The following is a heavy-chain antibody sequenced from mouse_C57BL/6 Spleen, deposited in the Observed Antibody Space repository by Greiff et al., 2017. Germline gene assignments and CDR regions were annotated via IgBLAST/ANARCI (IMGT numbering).Heavy chain of an antibody. CDR2: ISYDGSN. CDR3: ARDHGYYGYFDV. J-gene: IGHJ1*03. D-gene: IGHD2-2*01. V-gene: IGHV3-6*01. Sequence: DVKLVESGPGLVKPSQSLSLTCSVTGYSITSGYYWNWIRQFPGNKLEWMGYISYDGSNNYNPSLKNRISITRDTSKNQFFLKLNSVTTEDTATYYCARDHGYYGYFDVWGTGTTVTVSS. CDR1: GYSITSGYY.